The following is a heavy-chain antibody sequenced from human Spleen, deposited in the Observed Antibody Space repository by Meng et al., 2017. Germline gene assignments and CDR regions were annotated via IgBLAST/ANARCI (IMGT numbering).Heavy chain of an antibody. V-gene: IGHV3-20*04. CDR3: TRGPLGHDAFDV. J-gene: IGHJ3*01. CDR2: ISWNGGST. Sequence: GESLKISCAASGFTFDDFGMSWVRQAPGRGLEWVSGISWNGGSTGYADSVKGRFTISRDNAKNSLYLQMNSMRAEDTALYFCTRGPLGHDAFDVWGQGTMVTVSS. D-gene: IGHD7-27*01. CDR1: GFTFDDFG.